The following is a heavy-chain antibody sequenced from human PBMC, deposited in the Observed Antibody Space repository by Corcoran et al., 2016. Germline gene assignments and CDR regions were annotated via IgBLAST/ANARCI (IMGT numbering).Heavy chain of an antibody. V-gene: IGHV3-11*01. J-gene: IGHJ6*02. Sequence: QVQLVESGGGLVKPGGSLRLSCAASGFTFSDYYMSWIRQAPGKGLEWVSYISSSGSTIYYADSVKGRFTISRDNAKNSRYLQMNSLRAEDTAVYYWARDIDKDSSGYYYCYYGMDVWGQGTTVTVSS. CDR3: ARDIDKDSSGYYYCYYGMDV. CDR2: ISSSGSTI. CDR1: GFTFSDYY. D-gene: IGHD3-22*01.